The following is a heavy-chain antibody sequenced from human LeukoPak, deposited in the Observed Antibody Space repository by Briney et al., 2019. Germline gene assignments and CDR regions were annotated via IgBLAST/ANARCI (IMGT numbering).Heavy chain of an antibody. V-gene: IGHV4-39*01. Sequence: SETLSLTCTVSGGSINSGGYYWSWIRQHPGKGLEWIGNIYYSGSTYYNPSLKSRVTISVDTSKNQFSLKLSSVTAADTAVYYCARQVAAAWGFDYWGQGTLVTVSS. J-gene: IGHJ4*02. CDR2: IYYSGST. CDR1: GGSINSGGYY. D-gene: IGHD6-13*01. CDR3: ARQVAAAWGFDY.